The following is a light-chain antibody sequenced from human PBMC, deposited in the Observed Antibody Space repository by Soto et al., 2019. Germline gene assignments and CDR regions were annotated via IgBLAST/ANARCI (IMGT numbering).Light chain of an antibody. CDR1: QSISIY. J-gene: IGKJ4*01. Sequence: DIQMTQSPSSLSASVGDRVTITCRASQSISIYLNWYQQKPGKAPKFLIYAASSWQSGVPSRFSGSGSGTDFTLTISSLEPEDFATYYCQQTYSTPRTFGGGTEVEIK. CDR3: QQTYSTPRT. V-gene: IGKV1-39*01. CDR2: AAS.